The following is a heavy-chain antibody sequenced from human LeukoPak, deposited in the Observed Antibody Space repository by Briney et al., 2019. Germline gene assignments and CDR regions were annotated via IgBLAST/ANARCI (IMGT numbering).Heavy chain of an antibody. V-gene: IGHV1-69*05. CDR3: AISPLLYYYDSSGYFDY. CDR2: IIPIFGTA. J-gene: IGHJ4*02. D-gene: IGHD3-22*01. Sequence: SVKVSCKASGGTFSSYAISWVRQAPGQGLEWMGGIIPIFGTANYAQKFQGRVTITTDGSTGTAYMELSSLRSEDTAVYYCAISPLLYYYDSSGYFDYWGQGTLVTVSS. CDR1: GGTFSSYA.